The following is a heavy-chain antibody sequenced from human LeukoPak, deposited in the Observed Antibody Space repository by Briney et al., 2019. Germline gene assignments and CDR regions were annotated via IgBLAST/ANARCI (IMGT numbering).Heavy chain of an antibody. CDR2: IRYDGSNK. D-gene: IGHD6-13*01. J-gene: IGHJ4*02. Sequence: PGGSLRLSCAASGFTFSSYGMHWVRQAPGKGLEWVAFIRYDGSNKYYADSVKGRFTISRDNSKNTLYLQMNSLRAEDTAVYYCAKDGPYSSSWPRYFDYWGQGTLVTVSS. CDR3: AKDGPYSSSWPRYFDY. CDR1: GFTFSSYG. V-gene: IGHV3-30*02.